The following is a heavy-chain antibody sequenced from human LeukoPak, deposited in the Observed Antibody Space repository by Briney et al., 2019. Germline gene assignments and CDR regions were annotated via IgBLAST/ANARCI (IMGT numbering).Heavy chain of an antibody. V-gene: IGHV3-9*01. J-gene: IGHJ4*02. CDR3: AKAKSLYYDSSGYLDY. D-gene: IGHD3-22*01. Sequence: GGSLRLSCAASGFTFDDYAMHWVRQAPGKGLEWVSGISWNSGSIGYAGSVKGRFTISRDNAKNSLYLQMNSLRAEDTALYYCAKAKSLYYDSSGYLDYWGQGTLVTVSS. CDR1: GFTFDDYA. CDR2: ISWNSGSI.